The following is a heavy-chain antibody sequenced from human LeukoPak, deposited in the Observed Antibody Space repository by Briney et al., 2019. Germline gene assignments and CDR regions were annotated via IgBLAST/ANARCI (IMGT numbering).Heavy chain of an antibody. CDR1: GFTVSSNY. J-gene: IGHJ4*02. D-gene: IGHD1-26*01. V-gene: IGHV3-53*01. CDR3: ARWDSAGASKYYFDY. Sequence: GGSLRLACAVSGFTVSSNYMSWVRQAPGKGLEWVSIIYSGGSTYYADSVEGRFTISRDNSKNTLYLQMNSLRADDTAVYFCARWDSAGASKYYFDYWGQGTLVTVSP. CDR2: IYSGGST.